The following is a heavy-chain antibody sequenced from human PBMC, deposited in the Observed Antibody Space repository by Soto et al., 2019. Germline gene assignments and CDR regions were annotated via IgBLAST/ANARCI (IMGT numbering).Heavy chain of an antibody. D-gene: IGHD3-3*01. J-gene: IGHJ6*02. CDR2: INPSGGST. V-gene: IGHV1-46*01. CDR1: GYTFTSYY. CDR3: ARSPVLRFLEWFMGGMEV. Sequence: ASVKISCKASGYTFTSYYMHWVRQAPGQGLERMGIINPSGGSTSYAQKFQGRVTMTRDTSTSTVYMELSSLRSEDTAVYYCARSPVLRFLEWFMGGMEVWGQGTKVTVSS.